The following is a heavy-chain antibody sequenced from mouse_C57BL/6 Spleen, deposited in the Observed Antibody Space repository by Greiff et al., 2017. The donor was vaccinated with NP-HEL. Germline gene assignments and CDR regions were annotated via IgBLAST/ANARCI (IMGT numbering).Heavy chain of an antibody. Sequence: VQLQQSGAELVRPGSSVKLSCKASGYTFTSYWMHWVKQRPIQGLEWIGNIDPSDSETHYNQKFKDKATLTVDKSSSTAYIQLSSLTSEYSAVYYCARAERSYYYGIGFAYWGQGTLVTVSA. D-gene: IGHD1-1*01. CDR1: GYTFTSYW. V-gene: IGHV1-52*01. J-gene: IGHJ3*01. CDR3: ARAERSYYYGIGFAY. CDR2: IDPSDSET.